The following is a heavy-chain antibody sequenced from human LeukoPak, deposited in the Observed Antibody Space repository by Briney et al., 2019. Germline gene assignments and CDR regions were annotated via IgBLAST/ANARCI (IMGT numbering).Heavy chain of an antibody. D-gene: IGHD3-22*01. J-gene: IGHJ4*02. Sequence: GGSLRLSCAASGFTFGSYGMHWVRQAPGKGLEWVAFIRYDGSNKYYADSVKGRFTISRDNSKNTLYLQMNSLRAEDTAVYYCAKGSYYDSSGYYPGYWGQGTLVTVSS. CDR2: IRYDGSNK. V-gene: IGHV3-30*02. CDR1: GFTFGSYG. CDR3: AKGSYYDSSGYYPGY.